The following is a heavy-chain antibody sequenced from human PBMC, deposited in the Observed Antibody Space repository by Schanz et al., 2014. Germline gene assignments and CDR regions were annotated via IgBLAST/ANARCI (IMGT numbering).Heavy chain of an antibody. V-gene: IGHV4-39*01. J-gene: IGHJ4*02. D-gene: IGHD1-26*01. Sequence: QVQLQESGPGLVKPSETLSLTCIVSGDSISTSYYWGWIRQPPGKGLEWIGSVYYSGGSYYNPSLNTRVTRPIDTPKNKFSRSLSSVPAADTAVYYCARPNSASYRIYYFDYWGQGTLVTVSS. CDR3: ARPNSASYRIYYFDY. CDR1: GDSISTSYY. CDR2: VYYSGGS.